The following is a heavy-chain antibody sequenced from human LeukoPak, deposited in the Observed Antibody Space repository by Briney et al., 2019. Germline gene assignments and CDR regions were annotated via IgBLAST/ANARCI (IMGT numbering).Heavy chain of an antibody. J-gene: IGHJ4*02. CDR1: GGSISSSSYY. CDR2: IYYSGST. V-gene: IGHV4-39*01. Sequence: SETLSLTCTVFGGSISSSSYYWGWIRQPPGKGLEWIGSIYYSGSTYYNPSLKSRVTISVDTSKNQFSLKLSSVTAADTAVYYCARHFYDILTGPPYYFDYWGQGTLVTVSS. CDR3: ARHFYDILTGPPYYFDY. D-gene: IGHD3-9*01.